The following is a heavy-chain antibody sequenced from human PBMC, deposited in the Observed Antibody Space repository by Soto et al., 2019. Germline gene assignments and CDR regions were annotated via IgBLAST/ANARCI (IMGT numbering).Heavy chain of an antibody. CDR2: VYYGGGT. J-gene: IGHJ6*02. CDR3: AGGDYYHSSGYYFYYYTLDV. Sequence: SETLSLTCTVSGGSISSSSYYWGWIRQPPGKGLEWIGNVYYGGGTYYNPSLKSRVTISVETSKSQFSLKLSSVTAADTAVYYCAGGDYYHSSGYYFYYYTLDVWGQGTTVTGSS. V-gene: IGHV4-39*01. D-gene: IGHD3-22*01. CDR1: GGSISSSSYY.